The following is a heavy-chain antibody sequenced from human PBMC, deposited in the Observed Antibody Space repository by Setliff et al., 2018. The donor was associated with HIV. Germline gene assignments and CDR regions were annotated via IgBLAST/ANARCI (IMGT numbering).Heavy chain of an antibody. V-gene: IGHV4-39*07. CDR2: ISYGGIT. CDR3: ARDLHANYHVVDI. J-gene: IGHJ3*02. Sequence: PSETLSLTCTVSGGSISSSHDFWNWIRQPPGKGLEWIGAISYGGITYYNPSLQSRLTMSADTSKNQLYLKINSVTAADTAVYFCARDLHANYHVVDIWGPGTMVTVAS. D-gene: IGHD2-15*01. CDR1: GGSISSSHDF.